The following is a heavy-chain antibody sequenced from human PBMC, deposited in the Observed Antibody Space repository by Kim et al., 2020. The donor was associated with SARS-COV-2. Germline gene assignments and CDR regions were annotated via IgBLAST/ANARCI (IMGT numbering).Heavy chain of an antibody. Sequence: GGSLRLSCAASGFTFSSYAMSWVRQAPGKGLEWVSAISGSGGSTYYADSVKGRFTISRDNSKNTLYLQMNSLRAEDTAVYYCAKEPRWHNSATGDAFDIWGQGTMVTVSS. CDR1: GFTFSSYA. CDR2: ISGSGGST. D-gene: IGHD7-27*01. CDR3: AKEPRWHNSATGDAFDI. V-gene: IGHV3-23*01. J-gene: IGHJ3*02.